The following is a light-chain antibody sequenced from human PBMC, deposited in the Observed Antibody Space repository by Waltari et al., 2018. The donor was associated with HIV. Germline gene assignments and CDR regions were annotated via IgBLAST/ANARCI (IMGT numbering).Light chain of an antibody. J-gene: IGKJ4*01. CDR3: MQTLQSPLT. CDR2: LGS. V-gene: IGKV2-28*01. CDR1: QSLLYSSGYNY. Sequence: DIVMTQSPLSLPVTPGEPASISCRSNQSLLYSSGYNYLDWYLQKPGQSPQLLMYLGSYRASGVPDRFSGSGSGTDFTLKISRVEAEDVGVYYCMQTLQSPLTFGGVTKVEIK.